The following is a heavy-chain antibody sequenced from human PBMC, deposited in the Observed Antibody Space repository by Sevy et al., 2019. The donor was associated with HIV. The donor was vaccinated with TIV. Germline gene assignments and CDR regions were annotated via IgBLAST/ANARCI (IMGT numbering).Heavy chain of an antibody. CDR2: ISYDGSNK. V-gene: IGHV3-30-3*01. CDR3: ARGGYYDSSGYYH. D-gene: IGHD3-22*01. Sequence: GGSLRLSCAASGFTFSSYAMHWVRQAPGKGLEWVAVISYDGSNKYYADSVKGRFTISRDNSKNTLYLQMNSLRAEDTAVYYCARGGYYDSSGYYHWGLGTLVTVSS. J-gene: IGHJ4*02. CDR1: GFTFSSYA.